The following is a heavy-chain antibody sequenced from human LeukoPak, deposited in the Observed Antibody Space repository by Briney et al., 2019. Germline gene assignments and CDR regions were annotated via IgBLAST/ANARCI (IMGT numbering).Heavy chain of an antibody. Sequence: SETLSLTCTVSGGSISRYYWSWIRQPPGKGLEWIGYISYSGSTNYNPSLKSRVTISVDTSKNQFSLKLSSVTAADTAVYYCARDGSSWSRLVLNASGWFDPWGQGTLVTVSS. J-gene: IGHJ5*02. V-gene: IGHV4-59*12. D-gene: IGHD6-13*01. CDR3: ARDGSSWSRLVLNASGWFDP. CDR2: ISYSGST. CDR1: GGSISRYY.